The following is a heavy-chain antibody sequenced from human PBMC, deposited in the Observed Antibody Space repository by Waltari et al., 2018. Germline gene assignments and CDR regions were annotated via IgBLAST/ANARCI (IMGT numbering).Heavy chain of an antibody. V-gene: IGHV1-3*01. CDR3: ARCARNTAMEKNAFDI. Sequence: QVQLVQSGAEVKKPGASVKVSCKASGYTFTSYAMHWVRQAPGQRVEWMGWINAGNGNTKNSQKCQGGVTITRDTSASTAYMGLSSLRSEDTAVYYCARCARNTAMEKNAFDIWGQGTMVTVSS. CDR2: INAGNGNT. CDR1: GYTFTSYA. J-gene: IGHJ3*02. D-gene: IGHD5-18*01.